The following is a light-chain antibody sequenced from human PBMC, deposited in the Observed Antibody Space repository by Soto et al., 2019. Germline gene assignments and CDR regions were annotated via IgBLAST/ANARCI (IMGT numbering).Light chain of an antibody. CDR1: QSVSSSF. CDR3: QQYGNSPIT. V-gene: IGKV3-20*01. CDR2: GTS. J-gene: IGKJ5*01. Sequence: EIVMTQSPATLSVSPGERATLSCRASQSVSSSFLAWYQQKAGQAPRLLIYGTSSRATGIPDRFSGSGSGTDFTLTISRLEPEDFAVYYCQQYGNSPITFGQETRLEIK.